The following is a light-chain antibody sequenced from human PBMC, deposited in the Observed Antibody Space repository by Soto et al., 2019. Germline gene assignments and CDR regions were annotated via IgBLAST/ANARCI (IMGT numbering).Light chain of an antibody. CDR3: CSYAGSSTVV. Sequence: QSVLTQPASVTGSPGQSVTISCTGTRGDLGSYNLVSWYQQNPGKAPKLMLYEDTKRPSGVSNRFSGSKSGNTASLTISGLQAEDEADYYCCSYAGSSTVVFGGGTKVTVL. CDR1: RGDLGSYNL. V-gene: IGLV2-23*01. CDR2: EDT. J-gene: IGLJ3*02.